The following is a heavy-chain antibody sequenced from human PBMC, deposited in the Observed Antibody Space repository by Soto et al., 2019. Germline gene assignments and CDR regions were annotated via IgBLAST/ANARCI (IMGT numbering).Heavy chain of an antibody. CDR2: ISYDGSNK. Sequence: QVQLVESGGGVVQPGRSLRLSCAASGFTFSSYAMHWVRQAPGKGLEWVAVISYDGSNKYYADSVKGRFTITRDNSKNTLYLQMNSLRAEDTAVYYCASGEGIAVAWGDWGQGTLVTVSS. J-gene: IGHJ4*02. V-gene: IGHV3-30-3*01. CDR1: GFTFSSYA. D-gene: IGHD6-19*01. CDR3: ASGEGIAVAWGD.